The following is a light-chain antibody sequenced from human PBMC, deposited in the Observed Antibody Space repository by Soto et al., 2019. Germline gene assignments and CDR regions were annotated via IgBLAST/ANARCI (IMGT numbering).Light chain of an antibody. CDR2: SNN. V-gene: IGLV1-44*01. CDR3: VAWDDSLNGYVV. Sequence: QSVLTQPPSASGTPGQRVTISCSGSSSNIGSNTANWYQQLPGTAPKLVIYSNNQRPSGVPDRFSGSKSGTSASLAISGLQSEDEADYYCVAWDDSLNGYVVFGGGNKVTV. CDR1: SSNIGSNT. J-gene: IGLJ2*01.